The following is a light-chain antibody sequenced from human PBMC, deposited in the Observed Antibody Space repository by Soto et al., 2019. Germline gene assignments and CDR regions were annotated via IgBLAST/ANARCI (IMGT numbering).Light chain of an antibody. CDR1: QDINNY. CDR2: DAS. V-gene: IGKV1-33*01. CDR3: QQYDNLPIT. J-gene: IGKJ5*01. Sequence: DIQMTQSPSSLSASVGDRVTITCQASQDINNYLNWYQQKPGKAPNFLIYDASNLETGVPSRFSGSGSGIDFTFTISSLQPEDFATYYCQQYDNLPITFGQGTRLEIK.